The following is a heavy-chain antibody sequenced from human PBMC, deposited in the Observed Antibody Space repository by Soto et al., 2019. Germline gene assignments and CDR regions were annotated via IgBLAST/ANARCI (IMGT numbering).Heavy chain of an antibody. V-gene: IGHV1-69*01. CDR2: IIPIFGTA. CDR3: ARDVYDSSGYCGGEEEYYFDY. CDR1: GGTFSSYA. J-gene: IGHJ4*02. D-gene: IGHD3-22*01. Sequence: QVQLVQSGAEVKKPGSSVKVSCKASGGTFSSYAISWVRQAPGQGLEWMGGIIPIFGTANYAQKFQGRVTITADESTSTASVELSSLRSEDTAVYYCARDVYDSSGYCGGEEEYYFDYWGQGTLVTVSS.